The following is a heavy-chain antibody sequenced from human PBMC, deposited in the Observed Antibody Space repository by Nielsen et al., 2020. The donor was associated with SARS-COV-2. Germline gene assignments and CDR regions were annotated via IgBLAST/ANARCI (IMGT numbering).Heavy chain of an antibody. Sequence: GGSLRLSCAASGFTFGRHAMSWVRQAPGKGLEWVSLIGTSGGSTYYADSVKGRFTISRDNAKNTLYLQMNSLRAEDTAVYYCARVGIGTFDYWGQGTLVTVSS. CDR1: GFTFGRHA. J-gene: IGHJ4*02. V-gene: IGHV3-23*01. CDR2: IGTSGGST. CDR3: ARVGIGTFDY. D-gene: IGHD1-26*01.